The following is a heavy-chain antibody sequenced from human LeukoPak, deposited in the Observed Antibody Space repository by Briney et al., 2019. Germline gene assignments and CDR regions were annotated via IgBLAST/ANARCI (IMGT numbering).Heavy chain of an antibody. D-gene: IGHD2-21*01. V-gene: IGHV3-23*01. CDR3: AFPYYFDY. CDR2: ISNNGDST. J-gene: IGHJ4*02. CDR1: GFTFRYYA. Sequence: RGSLRLSCAASGFTFRYYAMNWVRQAPGKGLEWVSEISNNGDSTYYADSVKGRFTISRDNSQNTLYLQMNSLSVEDTAVYYCAFPYYFDYWGQGTLVTVSS.